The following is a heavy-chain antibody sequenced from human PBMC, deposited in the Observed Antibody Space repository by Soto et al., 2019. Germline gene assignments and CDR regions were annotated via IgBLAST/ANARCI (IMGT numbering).Heavy chain of an antibody. V-gene: IGHV3-64*04. CDR1: GFTFSSYA. Sequence: GWSLRLSCSASGFTFSSYAMHWVRRAPGKGLEYVSAISSNGGSTYYADSVKVRFTISKDNSKNTLYLQMNSLRAEDTAVYYCAKLPRGGDVWGQGTTVTVSS. D-gene: IGHD1-7*01. CDR2: ISSNGGST. J-gene: IGHJ6*02. CDR3: AKLPRGGDV.